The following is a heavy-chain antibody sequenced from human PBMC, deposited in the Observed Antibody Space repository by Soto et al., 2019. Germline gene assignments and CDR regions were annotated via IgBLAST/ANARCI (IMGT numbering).Heavy chain of an antibody. CDR1: GFTFSSYS. CDR2: ISSSSSTI. D-gene: IGHD3-3*01. V-gene: IGHV3-48*01. J-gene: IGHJ4*02. Sequence: PGGSLRLSCAASGFTFSSYSMNWVRQAPGKGLEWVSYISSSSSTIYYADSVKGRFTISRDNAKNSLYLQMNSLRAEDTAVYYCARAITIFGVVIDYWGQGTLVTGSS. CDR3: ARAITIFGVVIDY.